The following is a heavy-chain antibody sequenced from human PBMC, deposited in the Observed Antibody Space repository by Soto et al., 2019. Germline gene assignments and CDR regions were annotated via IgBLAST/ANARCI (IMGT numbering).Heavy chain of an antibody. D-gene: IGHD3-22*01. Sequence: GXSVKDSFQASVDAFNTYDINWVRQATGQGLEWVGWMNPESGSTGFAQSFQGRITLTRNTSLNTVYMEVRSLTNEDTAVYFCARSGGSGYYSAHYYGMDFWGPGTTVTVSS. CDR2: MNPESGST. CDR1: VDAFNTYD. V-gene: IGHV1-8*01. J-gene: IGHJ6*02. CDR3: ARSGGSGYYSAHYYGMDF.